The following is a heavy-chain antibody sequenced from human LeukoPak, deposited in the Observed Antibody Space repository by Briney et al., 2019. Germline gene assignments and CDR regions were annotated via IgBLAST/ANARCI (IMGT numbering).Heavy chain of an antibody. J-gene: IGHJ4*02. CDR1: GGSFSDYY. D-gene: IGHD6-19*01. V-gene: IGHV4-34*01. CDR2: INRSGST. CDR3: ARAPKIAEPGVPPGKN. Sequence: SETLSLTFAVYGGSFSDYYWSWIRQPPGKGLEWIGEINRSGSTNYNPSLESRVTISVDTSRNQFSLELTSVTAADTAVYYCARAPKIAEPGVPPGKNWGQGPVVRVFS.